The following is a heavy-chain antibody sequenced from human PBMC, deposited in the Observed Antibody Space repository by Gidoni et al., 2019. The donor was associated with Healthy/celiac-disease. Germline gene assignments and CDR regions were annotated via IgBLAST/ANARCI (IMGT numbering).Heavy chain of an antibody. CDR3: ARDLQEYKLGD. CDR1: GSTFSSYS. Sequence: EVQPVESGGGLVKPGGSLRLSCAAAGSTFSSYSMNWVRQGPGKGLGWVSSISSSSSYIYYADSVKGRCTIYRDNAKNSLYLQMNSLRAEDTAVYYCARDLQEYKLGDWGQGTLVTVSS. D-gene: IGHD6-6*01. V-gene: IGHV3-21*01. CDR2: ISSSSSYI. J-gene: IGHJ4*02.